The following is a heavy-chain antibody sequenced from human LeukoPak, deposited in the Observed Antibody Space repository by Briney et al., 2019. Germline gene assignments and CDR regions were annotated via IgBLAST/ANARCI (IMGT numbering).Heavy chain of an antibody. Sequence: GGSLRLSCAASGFTFSSYSMNWVRQAPGKGLEWVSSISSSSSYIYYADSVKGRFTISRDNAKNSLYPQMNSLRAEDTAVYYCARFKSVHPPYYFDYWGQGTLVTVSS. V-gene: IGHV3-21*01. CDR1: GFTFSSYS. J-gene: IGHJ4*02. CDR3: ARFKSVHPPYYFDY. CDR2: ISSSSSYI.